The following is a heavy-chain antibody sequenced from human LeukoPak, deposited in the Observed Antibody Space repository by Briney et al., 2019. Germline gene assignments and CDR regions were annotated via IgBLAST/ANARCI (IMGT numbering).Heavy chain of an antibody. D-gene: IGHD3-22*01. CDR1: GGSISSYY. J-gene: IGHJ4*02. CDR3: ARVVAPEGTYYYDSSGYYPDY. Sequence: SETLSLTCTVSGGSISSYYWSWIRQPPGKGLEWIGYIYYSGSTNYNPSLKSRVTISVDTSENQFSLKLSSVTAADTAVYYCARVVAPEGTYYYDSSGYYPDYWGQGTLVTVSS. V-gene: IGHV4-59*08. CDR2: IYYSGST.